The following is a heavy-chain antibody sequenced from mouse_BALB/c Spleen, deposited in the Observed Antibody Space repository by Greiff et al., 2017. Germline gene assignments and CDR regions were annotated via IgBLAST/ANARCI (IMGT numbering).Heavy chain of an antibody. CDR3: ARDLLRLPFDY. Sequence: DVHLVESGPGLVKPSQSLSLTCSVTGYSITSGYYWNWIRQFPGNKLEWMGYISYDGSNNYNPSLKNRISITRDTSKNQFFLKLNSVTTEDTATYYCARDLLRLPFDYWGQGTTLTVSS. CDR1: GYSITSGYY. CDR2: ISYDGSN. D-gene: IGHD1-2*01. J-gene: IGHJ2*01. V-gene: IGHV3-6*02.